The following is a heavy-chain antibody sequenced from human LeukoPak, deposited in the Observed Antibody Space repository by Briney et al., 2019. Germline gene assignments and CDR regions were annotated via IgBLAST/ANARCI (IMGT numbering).Heavy chain of an antibody. CDR1: GYSISSGYY. CDR3: ARSVGY. J-gene: IGHJ4*01. CDR2: VYHSGIT. V-gene: IGHV4-38-2*01. Sequence: SETLSLTCAVSGYSISSGYYWGWIRQPPGKGLEWIGSVYHSGITYYNPSLKSRGTISVDTSKNQFSLKLSSVTAADTAVYYCARSVGYWGQGTLVTVSS.